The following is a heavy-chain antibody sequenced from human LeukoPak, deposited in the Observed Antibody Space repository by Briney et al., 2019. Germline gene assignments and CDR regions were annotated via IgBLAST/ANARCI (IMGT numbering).Heavy chain of an antibody. Sequence: PGGSLRLSRAASGFTFSSYGMHWVRQAPGKGLEWVAVISYDGSNKYYADSVKGRFTISRDNSKNTLYLQMNSLRAEDTAVYYCATIAAAGYYFDYWGQGTLVTVSS. D-gene: IGHD6-13*01. J-gene: IGHJ4*02. V-gene: IGHV3-30*03. CDR1: GFTFSSYG. CDR2: ISYDGSNK. CDR3: ATIAAAGYYFDY.